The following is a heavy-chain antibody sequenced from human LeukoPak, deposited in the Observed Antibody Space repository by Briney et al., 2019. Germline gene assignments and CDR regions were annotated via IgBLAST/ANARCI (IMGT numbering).Heavy chain of an antibody. CDR1: GFTFSTYW. V-gene: IGHV3-74*01. CDR3: ARDRNYVPDY. Sequence: PGGSLRLSCAASGFTFSTYWMHWVRQAPGKGLVWVSRIYSDGSGTIYADSVKGRFTISRDNAKNTLYLQMNSLRAEDTAVYYCARDRNYVPDYWGQGTLVTVSS. J-gene: IGHJ4*02. CDR2: IYSDGSGT. D-gene: IGHD3-10*02.